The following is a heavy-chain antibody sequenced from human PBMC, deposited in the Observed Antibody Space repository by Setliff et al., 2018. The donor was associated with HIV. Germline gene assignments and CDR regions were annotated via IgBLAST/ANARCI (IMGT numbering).Heavy chain of an antibody. J-gene: IGHJ4*02. CDR1: GGSITGYF. CDR2: IYYNGNT. Sequence: SETLSLTCIISGGSITGYFWSWIRQPPGKGLEWIGYIYYNGNTNYNPSLKSRGTISVDTSKNQFSLKLTSVTAADTAVYYCAREIYGGNSRPFDYWGQGTLVTVSS. V-gene: IGHV4-59*01. CDR3: AREIYGGNSRPFDY. D-gene: IGHD4-17*01.